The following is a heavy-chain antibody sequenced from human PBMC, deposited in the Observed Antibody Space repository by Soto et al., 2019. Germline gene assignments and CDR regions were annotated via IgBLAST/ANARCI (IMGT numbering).Heavy chain of an antibody. CDR2: INWNGGST. Sequence: PGGSLRLSCAASGFTFDDYGMSWVRQAPGKGLEWVSGINWNGGSTGYADSVKGRFTISRDNAKNSLYLQMNSLRAEDTALYYCARPTATRYYYYGMDVWGQGTTVTVSS. J-gene: IGHJ6*02. CDR1: GFTFDDYG. CDR3: ARPTATRYYYYGMDV. V-gene: IGHV3-20*04. D-gene: IGHD4-17*01.